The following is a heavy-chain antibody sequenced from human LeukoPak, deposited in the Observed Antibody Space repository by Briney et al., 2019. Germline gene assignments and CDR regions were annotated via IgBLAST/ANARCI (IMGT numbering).Heavy chain of an antibody. V-gene: IGHV4-61*02. CDR1: GGSISSGSYY. D-gene: IGHD4-23*01. Sequence: SQALSLTCTVSGGSISSGSYYWSWIRQPAGKGLEWIGRIYTSGSTNYNPSLKSRVTISVDTSKNQFSLKLSSVTAADTAVYYCASIDYGGGINWDWYFDLWGRGTLVTVSS. CDR2: IYTSGST. CDR3: ASIDYGGGINWDWYFDL. J-gene: IGHJ2*01.